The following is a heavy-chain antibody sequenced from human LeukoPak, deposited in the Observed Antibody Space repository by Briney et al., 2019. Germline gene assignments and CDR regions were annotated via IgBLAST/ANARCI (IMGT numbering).Heavy chain of an antibody. V-gene: IGHV3-30-3*01. J-gene: IGHJ5*02. CDR3: ARDCGGGSCYNWFDP. Sequence: GGSLRLSCAASGFTFSSYAMHWVRQAPGKGLEWVAVISYDGSNKYYADSVKGRFTISRDNSKNTLYLQMNSLRAEDTAVYYCARDCGGGSCYNWFDPWGQGTLVTVSS. D-gene: IGHD2-15*01. CDR2: ISYDGSNK. CDR1: GFTFSSYA.